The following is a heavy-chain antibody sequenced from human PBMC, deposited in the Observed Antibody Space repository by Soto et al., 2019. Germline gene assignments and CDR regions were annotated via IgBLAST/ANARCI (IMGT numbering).Heavy chain of an antibody. V-gene: IGHV4-59*01. J-gene: IGHJ3*02. D-gene: IGHD3-9*01. CDR2: IYYSGST. CDR1: GGSISSYY. Sequence: ETLSLTCTVSGGSISSYYWSWIRQPPGKGLEWIGYIYYSGSTNYNPSLKSRVTISVDTSKNQFSLKLSSVTAADTAVYYCARGDILTGYNDAFDIWGQGTMVTVSS. CDR3: ARGDILTGYNDAFDI.